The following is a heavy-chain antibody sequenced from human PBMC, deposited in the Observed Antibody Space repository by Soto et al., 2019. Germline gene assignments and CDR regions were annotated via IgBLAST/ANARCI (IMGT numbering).Heavy chain of an antibody. V-gene: IGHV4-31*03. CDR2: GYYSGST. CDR1: GGSISSGDFY. CDR3: ARSLVGLATIGAFDS. J-gene: IGHJ4*02. D-gene: IGHD5-12*01. Sequence: QVQLQESGPGLVKPSQTLSLTCTVSGGSISSGDFYWSWIRQHPGKGLEWIGYGYYSGSTYYNPSLKSRVSISVDTSKNEFSLKLNSVTAADTAVYYCARSLVGLATIGAFDSWGQGTLVTVSS.